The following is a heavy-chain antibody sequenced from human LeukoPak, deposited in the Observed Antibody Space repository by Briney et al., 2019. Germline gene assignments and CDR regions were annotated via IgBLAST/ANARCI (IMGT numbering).Heavy chain of an antibody. Sequence: PSETLSLTCTVSGGSISSGGYYWSWIRQHPGKGLEWIGYIYYSGSTYYNPSLKSRVTISVVTSKNQFSLKLSSVTAADTAVYYCARGYSPFYYFDYWGQGTLVTVSS. CDR2: IYYSGST. CDR3: ARGYSPFYYFDY. CDR1: GGSISSGGYY. J-gene: IGHJ4*02. D-gene: IGHD2-15*01. V-gene: IGHV4-31*03.